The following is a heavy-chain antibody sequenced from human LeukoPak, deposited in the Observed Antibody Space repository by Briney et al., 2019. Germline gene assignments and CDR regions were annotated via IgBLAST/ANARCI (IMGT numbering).Heavy chain of an antibody. CDR2: IRTRSSYI. CDR3: ARLLTSGSYSDVGAFDI. J-gene: IGHJ3*02. CDR1: GFTLSSYS. Sequence: GGSLRLSCAASGFTLSSYSMNWVRQAPGKGLEWVSSIRTRSSYIYYADSVKGRFTISRDNAKNSLYLQMNSLRADDTAVYFCARLLTSGSYSDVGAFDIWGQGTMATVSS. V-gene: IGHV3-21*01. D-gene: IGHD1-26*01.